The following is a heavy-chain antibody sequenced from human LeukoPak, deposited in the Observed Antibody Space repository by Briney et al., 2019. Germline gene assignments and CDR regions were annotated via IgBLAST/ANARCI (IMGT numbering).Heavy chain of an antibody. CDR1: GASFSGNY. J-gene: IGHJ4*02. V-gene: IGHV4-34*01. CDR3: ARGRGAVAGYFDH. Sequence: PETLSLTCAVYGASFSGNYWNWIRQSPGKGLEWIGEINQGGSTNYNSSLKSLVSISVDTSKKQFSLRLSSVSGADTAVYYCARGRGAVAGYFDHWGQGTLVTVSS. CDR2: INQGGST. D-gene: IGHD6-19*01.